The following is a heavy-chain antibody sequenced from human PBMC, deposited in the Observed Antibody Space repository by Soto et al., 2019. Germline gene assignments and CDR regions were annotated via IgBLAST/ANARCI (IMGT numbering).Heavy chain of an antibody. Sequence: QVQLVESGGGVVQPGRSLRLSCAASGFTFSSYAMHWVRQAPGKGLEWVAVISYDGSNKYYADSVKGRFTISRDNSKXXLXXXXXXXRAEDTXVYYCARDRIYSSSWHDYWGQGTLVTVSS. CDR2: ISYDGSNK. CDR1: GFTFSSYA. V-gene: IGHV3-30-3*01. D-gene: IGHD6-13*01. J-gene: IGHJ4*02. CDR3: ARDRIYSSSWHDY.